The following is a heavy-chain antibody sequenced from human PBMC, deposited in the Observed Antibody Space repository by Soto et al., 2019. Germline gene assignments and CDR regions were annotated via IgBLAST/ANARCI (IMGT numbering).Heavy chain of an antibody. CDR2: IYYSGST. CDR1: GGSISSGGYY. Sequence: QVQLQESGPGLVKPSQTLSLTCTVSGGSISSGGYYWSWIRQHPGKGLEWIGYIYYSGSTYYNPSLMSRVTISVDTSKNQFSLKLSSVTAADTAVYYCAGTTAVFPGWFDPWGQGTLVTVSS. D-gene: IGHD4-17*01. CDR3: AGTTAVFPGWFDP. V-gene: IGHV4-31*03. J-gene: IGHJ5*02.